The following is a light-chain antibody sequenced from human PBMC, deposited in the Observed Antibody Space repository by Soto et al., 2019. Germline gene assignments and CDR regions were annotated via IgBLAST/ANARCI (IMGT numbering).Light chain of an antibody. CDR1: ESISRDY. Sequence: EIVLTQSPGTLSLSPGQRATLSCRASESISRDYLAWYQQRLGQAPRLLIYGASSGATGIPDRFSGSGPGTDFTLTISRLEPEDFAIYYCQQYGGVPYTFGQGTKVDIK. CDR2: GAS. CDR3: QQYGGVPYT. J-gene: IGKJ2*01. V-gene: IGKV3-20*01.